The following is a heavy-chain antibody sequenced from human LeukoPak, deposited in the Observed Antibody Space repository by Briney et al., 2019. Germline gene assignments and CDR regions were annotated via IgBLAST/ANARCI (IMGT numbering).Heavy chain of an antibody. V-gene: IGHV3-7*01. CDR3: ARSPTYYDFWSGYKFIDY. CDR1: GFAFSSYW. Sequence: GGSLRLSCAASGFAFSSYWMSWVRQAPGKGLEWVANIKQYGSEKYYVDSVKGRFTISRNNAKNALYLQMNSLRGEDTAVYYCARSPTYYDFWSGYKFIDYWGQGTLVTVSS. CDR2: IKQYGSEK. D-gene: IGHD3-3*01. J-gene: IGHJ4*02.